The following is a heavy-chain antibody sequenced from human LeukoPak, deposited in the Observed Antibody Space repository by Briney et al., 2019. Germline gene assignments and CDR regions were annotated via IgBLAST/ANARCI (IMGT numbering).Heavy chain of an antibody. V-gene: IGHV3-7*01. CDR2: MKHDGSAK. Sequence: GGSLTLSCVGSGFTFSTFWMAWVRQAPGTGLEWVANMKHDGSAKHYVDSVKGRFTISRDNAKNSLYLQMNSLRAEDTAVYYCARDVDGNLDYWGQGTLVTVSS. J-gene: IGHJ4*02. D-gene: IGHD1-14*01. CDR1: GFTFSTFW. CDR3: ARDVDGNLDY.